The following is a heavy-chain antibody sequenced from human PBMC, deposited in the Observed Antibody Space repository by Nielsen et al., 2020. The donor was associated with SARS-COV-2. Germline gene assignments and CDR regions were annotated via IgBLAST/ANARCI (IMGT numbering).Heavy chain of an antibody. D-gene: IGHD3-9*01. CDR1: GFTFSTSG. CDR3: AKVHSTGFNWFDP. V-gene: IGHV3-30*18. CDR2: ISYDGTKT. J-gene: IGHJ5*02. Sequence: GGSLRLSCAASGFTFSTSGMHWVRQAPGKGLEWVAFISYDGTKTQYIDSVKDRFAISRDNSKSTLYLQMNSLRPEDTAVYYCAKVHSTGFNWFDPWGQRTLVTVSS.